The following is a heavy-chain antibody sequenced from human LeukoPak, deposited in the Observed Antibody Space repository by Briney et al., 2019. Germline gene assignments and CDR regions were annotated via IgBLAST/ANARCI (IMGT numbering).Heavy chain of an antibody. J-gene: IGHJ4*02. CDR2: ISYDGSNK. Sequence: GGPLRLSCAASGFTFSSYGMHWVRQAPGKGLEWVAVISYDGSNKYYADSVKGRFTISRDNSKNTLYLQMNSLRAEDTAVYYCAKSGVLRYFDWLFDYWGQGTLVTVSS. CDR3: AKSGVLRYFDWLFDY. CDR1: GFTFSSYG. D-gene: IGHD3-9*01. V-gene: IGHV3-30*18.